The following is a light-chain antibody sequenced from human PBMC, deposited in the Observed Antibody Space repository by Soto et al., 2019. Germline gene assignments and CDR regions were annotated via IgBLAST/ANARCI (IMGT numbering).Light chain of an antibody. V-gene: IGLV2-23*02. Sequence: QSALTQPASVSGSPGQSITISCTGTSSDVGSHNLVSWYQQHPGRAPKLMIYEVSKRPLGVSARFSASKSGNTASLTISGLQAEDEADYYCCSYGGSRAVFGGGTKLTVL. CDR1: SSDVGSHNL. J-gene: IGLJ7*01. CDR3: CSYGGSRAV. CDR2: EVS.